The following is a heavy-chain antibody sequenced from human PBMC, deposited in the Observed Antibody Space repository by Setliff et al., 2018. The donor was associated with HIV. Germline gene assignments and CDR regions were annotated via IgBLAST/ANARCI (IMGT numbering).Heavy chain of an antibody. Sequence: PSETLSLTCTVSGGLISSHIYQWGWIRQPPGKGLEWIGIVHYNGRAYYDPSLKSRVSISVDSSQTHFSLRLRSVTASDSAVYYCARYRSKLDWFAPWGQGALVTVSS. J-gene: IGHJ5*02. D-gene: IGHD1-26*01. V-gene: IGHV4-39*02. CDR2: VHYNGRA. CDR1: GGLISSHIYQ. CDR3: ARYRSKLDWFAP.